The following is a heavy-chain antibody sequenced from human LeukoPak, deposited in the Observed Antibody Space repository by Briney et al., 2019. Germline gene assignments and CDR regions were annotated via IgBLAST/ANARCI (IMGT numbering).Heavy chain of an antibody. D-gene: IGHD4-17*01. CDR2: IYSGGST. J-gene: IGHJ4*02. Sequence: GGFLRLSCAASGLTVSSNYMSWVRQAPGKGLEWVSVIYSGGSTYYADSVKGRFTISRDNSKNTLYLQMNSLRAEDTAVYYCARGTMTTDDYWGQGTLVTVSS. CDR3: ARGTMTTDDY. CDR1: GLTVSSNY. V-gene: IGHV3-53*01.